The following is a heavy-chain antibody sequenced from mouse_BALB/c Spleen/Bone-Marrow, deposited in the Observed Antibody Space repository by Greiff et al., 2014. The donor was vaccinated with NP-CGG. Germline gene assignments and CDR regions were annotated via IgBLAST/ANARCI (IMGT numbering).Heavy chain of an antibody. CDR2: IDPANGNT. Sequence: VQLQQPGAELVKPGASVKLSCTASGFNIKDTYIHWVKQRPEQGLEWIGRIDPANGNTKYDPKFQGKATITTDTSSNTAYLQLSSLTSEDTAVYYCAQGYDGAMDYWGQGTSVTVSS. CDR3: AQGYDGAMDY. V-gene: IGHV14-3*02. CDR1: GFNIKDTY. D-gene: IGHD2-14*01. J-gene: IGHJ4*01.